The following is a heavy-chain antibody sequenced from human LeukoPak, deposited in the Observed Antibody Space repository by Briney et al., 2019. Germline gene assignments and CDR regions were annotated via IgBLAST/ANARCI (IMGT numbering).Heavy chain of an antibody. V-gene: IGHV5-51*01. Sequence: GESLKISCKGSGYSFTSYWIGWVRQMPGKGLEWMGIIYPGDSDTRYSPSFQGQVTISADKSISTAYLQWSSLKASDTAMYYCVRRPSTGSYSEDYFDYWGQGAQVTVSS. J-gene: IGHJ4*02. CDR2: IYPGDSDT. CDR3: VRRPSTGSYSEDYFDY. D-gene: IGHD3-10*01. CDR1: GYSFTSYW.